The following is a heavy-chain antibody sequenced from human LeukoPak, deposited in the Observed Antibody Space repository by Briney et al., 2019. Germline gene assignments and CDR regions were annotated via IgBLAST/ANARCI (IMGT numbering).Heavy chain of an antibody. Sequence: GGSLRLSCAASGFTFSSYAMSWVRQAPGKGLEWVSAISGSGGSTYYADSVKGRFTISRDNSKNTLYLQMNSLRAEDTAVYYCAKAAQFGGWEPPHHWRQGTLVTVSP. CDR3: AKAAQFGGWEPPHH. CDR2: ISGSGGST. CDR1: GFTFSSYA. V-gene: IGHV3-23*01. D-gene: IGHD1-26*01. J-gene: IGHJ5*02.